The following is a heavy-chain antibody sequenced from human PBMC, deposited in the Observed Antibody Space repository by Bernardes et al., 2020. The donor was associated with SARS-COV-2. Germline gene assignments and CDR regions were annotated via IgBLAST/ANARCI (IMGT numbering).Heavy chain of an antibody. CDR3: AHTVYGLGSYYIDY. J-gene: IGHJ4*02. CDR1: GFSLNTAGVN. V-gene: IGHV2-5*01. Sequence: SGPTLVKPTQTLTLTCTFSGFSLNTAGVNVGWIRQPPGKALEWLALIYWHGDKLYSPSLKSRLTIIRDTSKNQVLLTMTNMDPVDTATYFCAHTVYGLGSYYIDYWGQGT. CDR2: IYWHGDK. D-gene: IGHD3-10*01.